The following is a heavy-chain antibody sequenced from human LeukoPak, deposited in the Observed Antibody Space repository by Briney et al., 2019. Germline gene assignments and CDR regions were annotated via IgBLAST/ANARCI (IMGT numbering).Heavy chain of an antibody. CDR2: ITSSSNYK. CDR1: GFTFSSYS. D-gene: IGHD1-1*01. Sequence: PGGSLRLSCAASGFTFSSYSMNWVRQAPGKGLEWVSSITSSSNYKYYADSVKGRFTISRDNAKNSLYLQMNSLRAEDTAVYYCARTTADYYYMDVWGKGTTVTVSS. V-gene: IGHV3-21*01. CDR3: ARTTADYYYMDV. J-gene: IGHJ6*03.